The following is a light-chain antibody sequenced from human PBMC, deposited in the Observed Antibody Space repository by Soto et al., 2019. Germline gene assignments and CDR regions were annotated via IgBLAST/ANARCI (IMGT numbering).Light chain of an antibody. CDR2: GAS. J-gene: IGKJ1*01. Sequence: IVMTQSSATLSVAPGERVTFSCMASQGISRKVAWYQHKPGQAPRLLISGASTGATGIPARFSGSGSGTDFTLTISSLEPEDFAVYFCQQRRSWPRTFGQGTKVDIK. CDR3: QQRRSWPRT. V-gene: IGKV3-11*01. CDR1: QGISRK.